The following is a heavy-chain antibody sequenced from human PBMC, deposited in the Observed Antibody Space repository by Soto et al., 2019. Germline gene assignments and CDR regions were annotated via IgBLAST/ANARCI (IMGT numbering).Heavy chain of an antibody. Sequence: PSETLSLTCTVSGGSISSSSYYWGWIRQPPGKGLEWIGSIYYSGSTYYNPSLKSRVTISVDTSKNHFSLKLSSVTAADTAVYYCARLDYVWGSYRSHDYWGQGTLVTVS. CDR3: ARLDYVWGSYRSHDY. D-gene: IGHD3-16*02. V-gene: IGHV4-39*02. CDR1: GGSISSSSYY. J-gene: IGHJ4*02. CDR2: IYYSGST.